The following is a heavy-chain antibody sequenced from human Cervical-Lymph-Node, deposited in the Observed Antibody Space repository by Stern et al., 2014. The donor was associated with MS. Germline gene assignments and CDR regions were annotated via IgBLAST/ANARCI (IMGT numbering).Heavy chain of an antibody. Sequence: QVQLVQSGAEIKKPGSSVKVSCKASGGTFDNYAISWVRQAPGQGLEWMGGIMPIFGSVNYEHNFQGRLTIAADKSTNTAYMELNSLRSEDTAVYYCARGQPLFWGMDVWGQGTTVTVSS. CDR3: ARGQPLFWGMDV. CDR2: IMPIFGSV. D-gene: IGHD2-8*02. CDR1: GGTFDNYA. V-gene: IGHV1-69*06. J-gene: IGHJ6*02.